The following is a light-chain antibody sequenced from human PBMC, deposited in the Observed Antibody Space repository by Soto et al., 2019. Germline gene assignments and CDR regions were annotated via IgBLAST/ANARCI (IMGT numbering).Light chain of an antibody. V-gene: IGLV2-14*03. CDR3: SSYISTSTLNV. CDR2: DVS. Sequence: QSALTQPASVSGSPGHSITISCSRTSSDVGGYNYVSWYQQHPGKAPKLMIYDVSNRPSGVSNRFSGSKSGNTASLTISGLQAEDEADYYCSSYISTSTLNVFGTGTKLTVL. J-gene: IGLJ1*01. CDR1: SSDVGGYNY.